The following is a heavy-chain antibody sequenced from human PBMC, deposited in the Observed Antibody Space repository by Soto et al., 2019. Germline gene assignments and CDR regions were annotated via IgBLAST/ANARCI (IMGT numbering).Heavy chain of an antibody. CDR2: INAGNGNT. CDR3: AKXXXXXXXXXXXXYFDY. Sequence: QVQLVQSGSELKKPGASVKVSXXXXXXXXTGYXMHXVRQAXGXRLEWMGWINAGNGNTKYSQKFQGRFTITRDTSASTAYMELSSLRSEDTAVYYCAKXXXXXXXXXXXXYFDYWGQGTVVTVSS. V-gene: IGHV1-3*01. J-gene: IGHJ4*02. CDR1: XXXXTGYX.